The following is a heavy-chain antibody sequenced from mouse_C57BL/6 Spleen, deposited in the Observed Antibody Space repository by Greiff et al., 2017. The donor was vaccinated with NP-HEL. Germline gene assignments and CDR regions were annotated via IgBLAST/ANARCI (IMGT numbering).Heavy chain of an antibody. Sequence: QVQLQQSGPELVKPGASVKISCKASGYAFSSSWMNWVKQRPGKGLEWIGRIYPGDGDTNYNGKFKGKATLTADKSSSTPYMQLSSLTSEDSAVYFCARAPNWYLEVWGTGTTVTVSS. CDR1: GYAFSSSW. V-gene: IGHV1-82*01. J-gene: IGHJ1*03. CDR3: ARAPNWYLEV. CDR2: IYPGDGDT.